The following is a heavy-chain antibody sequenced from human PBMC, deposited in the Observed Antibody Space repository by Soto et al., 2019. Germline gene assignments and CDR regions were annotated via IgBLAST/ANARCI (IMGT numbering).Heavy chain of an antibody. J-gene: IGHJ5*02. CDR2: IYWDDDK. CDR3: APNNFLNNWFHP. D-gene: IGHD1-1*01. V-gene: IGHV2-5*02. CDR1: GFSLSTSGVG. Sequence: QITLKESGPTLVKPTQTLTLTCTFSGFSLSTSGVGVGWIRQTPGKALEWLALIYWDDDKRYRSSLKNRLTITTHTSKNQLVLTLTNMHPVDPGTYYCAPNNFLNNWFHPWGQGTLVTVSS.